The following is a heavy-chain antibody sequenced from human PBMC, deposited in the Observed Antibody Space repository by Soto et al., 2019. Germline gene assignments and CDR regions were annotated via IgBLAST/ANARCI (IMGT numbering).Heavy chain of an antibody. CDR2: VSYDGGNK. V-gene: IGHV3-30-3*01. CDR3: ARDFDFYDTNSQDGAEYFQH. D-gene: IGHD3-22*01. CDR1: GFTFSSYA. Sequence: QVQLVESGGGVVQPGRSLRLSCAASGFTFSSYAMHWVRQAPGKGLEWVAVVSYDGGNKYYADSVKGRFTISSDNSKNTLYLQMNSLRAEDTAVYYCARDFDFYDTNSQDGAEYFQHWGQGTLVTVSS. J-gene: IGHJ1*01.